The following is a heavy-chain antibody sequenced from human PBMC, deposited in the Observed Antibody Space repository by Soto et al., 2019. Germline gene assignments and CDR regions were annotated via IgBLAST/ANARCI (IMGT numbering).Heavy chain of an antibody. Sequence: DVQLVESGGGLVQPGRSLRLSCAASGFTFDDYAMHWVRQAPGKGLEWVSGISWNSGSIGYADSVKGRFTISRDNAKNSLYLQMNSLRAEDTALYYCAKALSAAYSGTLLPGPYFQHWGQGTLVTVSS. CDR1: GFTFDDYA. CDR3: AKALSAAYSGTLLPGPYFQH. V-gene: IGHV3-9*01. D-gene: IGHD1-26*01. J-gene: IGHJ1*01. CDR2: ISWNSGSI.